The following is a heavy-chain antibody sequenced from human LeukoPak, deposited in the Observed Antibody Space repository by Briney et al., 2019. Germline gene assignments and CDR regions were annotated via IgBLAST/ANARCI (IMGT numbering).Heavy chain of an antibody. CDR2: ISGSGGST. V-gene: IGHV3-23*01. Sequence: GGSLRLSCAASGFTFSSYAMSWVRQAPGEGLEWVSAISGSGGSTYYADSVKGRFTISRDNSKNTLYLQMNSLRAEDTAVYYCAKASSKSRFLEKDYYYMDVWGKGTTVTVSS. CDR1: GFTFSSYA. J-gene: IGHJ6*03. CDR3: AKASSKSRFLEKDYYYMDV. D-gene: IGHD3-3*01.